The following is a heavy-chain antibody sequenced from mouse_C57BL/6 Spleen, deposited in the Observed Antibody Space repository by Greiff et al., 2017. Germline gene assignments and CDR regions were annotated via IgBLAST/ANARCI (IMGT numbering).Heavy chain of an antibody. CDR2: IYPGGGYT. CDR3: AREVHYGSSYCDY. D-gene: IGHD1-1*01. V-gene: IGHV1-63*01. Sequence: VQLQQSGAELVRPGTSVKMSCKASGYTFTNYWIGWAKQRPGHGLEWIGDIYPGGGYTNYNEKFKGKATLTADKSSSTAYMQFSSLTSEDSAIYYCAREVHYGSSYCDYWGQGTTLTVSS. CDR1: GYTFTNYW. J-gene: IGHJ2*01.